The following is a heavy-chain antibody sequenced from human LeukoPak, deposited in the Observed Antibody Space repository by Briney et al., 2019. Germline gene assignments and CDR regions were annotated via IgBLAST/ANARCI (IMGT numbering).Heavy chain of an antibody. CDR1: GFTFSSYA. V-gene: IGHV3-23*01. Sequence: PGGSLRLSCAASGFTFSSYAMNWVRQAPGKGLEWVSAISGSGGSTYYADSVKGRFTISRDNSKNTLYLQMNSLRAEDTAVYYCTRLRGEKASGDYWGQGSLVTVSS. CDR2: ISGSGGST. CDR3: TRLRGEKASGDY. J-gene: IGHJ4*02. D-gene: IGHD2-21*02.